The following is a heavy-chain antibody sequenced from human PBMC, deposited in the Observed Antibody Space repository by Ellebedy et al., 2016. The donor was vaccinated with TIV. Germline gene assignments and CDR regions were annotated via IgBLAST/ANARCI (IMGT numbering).Heavy chain of an antibody. CDR1: GYTFTSYY. D-gene: IGHD3-22*01. Sequence: ASVKVSCKASGYTFTSYYMHWVRQAPGQGLEWMGIINPSGGSTSYAQKFQGRVTMTRDPSTSTVYMELSRLRSEDTAVYYCAKVGASDDSSGYSTDYYYYGMDVWGQGTTVTVSS. V-gene: IGHV1-46*01. J-gene: IGHJ6*02. CDR3: AKVGASDDSSGYSTDYYYYGMDV. CDR2: INPSGGST.